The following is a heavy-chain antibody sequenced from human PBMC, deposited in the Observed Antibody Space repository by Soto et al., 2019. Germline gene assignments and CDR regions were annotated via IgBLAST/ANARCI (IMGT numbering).Heavy chain of an antibody. CDR3: ARDYSGHGMDV. Sequence: ASVKVSCKTSGYTFTAYHIHWVRQAPGQGLERMGWINPNSGGAHYAQKFEGRVTMTRDTSISTVYMELSRLGSDDTALYYCARDYSGHGMDVWGQGTTVTVSS. D-gene: IGHD1-26*01. V-gene: IGHV1-2*02. CDR2: INPNSGGA. J-gene: IGHJ6*02. CDR1: GYTFTAYH.